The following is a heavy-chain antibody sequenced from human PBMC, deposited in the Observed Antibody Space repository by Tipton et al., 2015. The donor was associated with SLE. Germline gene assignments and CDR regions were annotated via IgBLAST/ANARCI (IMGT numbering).Heavy chain of an antibody. CDR3: AGQLSYYYGMDV. Sequence: SLRLSCAVSGFTFSSYGMHWVRQAPGKGLEWVAVIWYDGSNKYYADSVKGQFTISRDNSKNTLYLQMNSLRAEDTAVYYCAGQLSYYYGMDVWGQGTTVTVSS. CDR2: IWYDGSNK. CDR1: GFTFSSYG. V-gene: IGHV3-33*08. J-gene: IGHJ6*02. D-gene: IGHD6-13*01.